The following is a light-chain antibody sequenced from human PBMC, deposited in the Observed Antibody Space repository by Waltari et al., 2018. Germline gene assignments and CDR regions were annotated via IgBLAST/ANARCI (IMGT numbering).Light chain of an antibody. Sequence: QLVLTQSPSASASLGASVKLTCTLTSRHSSYAIARHQQKPQQGPRYLMKINSDGSHIKGDGIPDRFSGSSSGAERYLTISSLQSEDEADYYCQIWGPGFRVFGGGTKVTVL. CDR2: INSDGSH. CDR1: SRHSSYA. V-gene: IGLV4-69*01. J-gene: IGLJ3*02. CDR3: QIWGPGFRV.